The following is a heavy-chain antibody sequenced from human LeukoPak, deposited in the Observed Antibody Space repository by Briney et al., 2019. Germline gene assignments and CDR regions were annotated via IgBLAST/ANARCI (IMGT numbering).Heavy chain of an antibody. D-gene: IGHD4-11*01. CDR3: AVTGPYYYYYMDV. V-gene: IGHV3-74*01. CDR2: INSDGSST. Sequence: GGSLRLSCAASGFTFSSYWMHWVRQAPGKGLVWVSRINSDGSSTSYADSVKGRFTISRDNAKNTLYLQMNSLRAEDTAVYYCAVTGPYYYYYMDVWGKGTTITVSS. J-gene: IGHJ6*03. CDR1: GFTFSSYW.